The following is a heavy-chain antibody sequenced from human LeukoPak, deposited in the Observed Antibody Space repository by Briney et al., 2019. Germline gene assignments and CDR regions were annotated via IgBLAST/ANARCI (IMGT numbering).Heavy chain of an antibody. CDR3: ARYLRDSGTSRVTLDH. J-gene: IGHJ4*02. Sequence: PGGSLRLSCGASGFIFGKYAMSWVRQAPGKGLEWVSGIGSGGVDTIYADSVKGRFTISRDNSKNTLSLRMGSLRADDTATYFCARYLRDSGTSRVTLDHWGQGTLVIVSS. V-gene: IGHV3-23*01. CDR2: IGSGGVDT. CDR1: GFIFGKYA. D-gene: IGHD2-2*01.